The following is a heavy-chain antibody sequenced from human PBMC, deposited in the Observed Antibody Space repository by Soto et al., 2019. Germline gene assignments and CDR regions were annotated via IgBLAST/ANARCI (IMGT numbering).Heavy chain of an antibody. V-gene: IGHV3-7*01. D-gene: IGHD2-2*01. CDR2: IKQDGSEK. Sequence: GESLKISCAASGFTFSSYWMSWVRQAPGKGLEWVANIKQDGSEKYYVDSVKGRFTISRDNAKNSLYLQMNSLRAEDTAVYYCARDGQKPPTGSSTSLYFYWGQGTLVTVSS. CDR3: ARDGQKPPTGSSTSLYFY. CDR1: GFTFSSYW. J-gene: IGHJ4*02.